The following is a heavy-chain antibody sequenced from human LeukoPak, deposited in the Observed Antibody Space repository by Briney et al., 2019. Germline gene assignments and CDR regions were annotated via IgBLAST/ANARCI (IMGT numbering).Heavy chain of an antibody. J-gene: IGHJ4*02. CDR2: IYTSGST. CDR3: ASGGRSATIFDS. CDR1: GGSISSGSYY. D-gene: IGHD5-12*01. Sequence: KPSKTLSLTCTVSGGSISSGSYYWSWIRQPAGKGLEWIGRIYTSGSTNYNPSLKSRVTISVDTSKNQFSLKLSSVTAADTAAYYCASGGRSATIFDSWGQGTLVTVSS. V-gene: IGHV4-61*02.